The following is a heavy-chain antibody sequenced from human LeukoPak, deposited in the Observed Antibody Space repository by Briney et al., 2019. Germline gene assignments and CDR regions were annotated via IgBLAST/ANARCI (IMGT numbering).Heavy chain of an antibody. D-gene: IGHD5-12*01. CDR2: IYYSGST. Sequence: SETLSLTCTVSGDSVSNGHYYWSWIRQPPGKGLEWIGYIYYSGSTNYNSSLKSRVTISVDRSKNQFKNQFSLRLSSVTAADTAVYYCARVARVVAPKVPPTWRQGILVTVSS. V-gene: IGHV4-61*01. CDR3: ARVARVVAPKVPPT. CDR1: GDSVSNGHYY. J-gene: IGHJ5*02.